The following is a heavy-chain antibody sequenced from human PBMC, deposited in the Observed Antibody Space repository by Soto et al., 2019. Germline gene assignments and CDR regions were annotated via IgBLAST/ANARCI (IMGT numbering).Heavy chain of an antibody. CDR1: GGSISSGGYY. CDR2: IYYSGST. D-gene: IGHD5-12*01. CDR3: ARVTDPYIVATMGFFGDSSIDY. Sequence: SETLSLTCTVSGGSISSGGYYWSWIRQHPGKGLEWIGYIYYSGSTYYNPSLKSRVTISVDTSKNQFSLKLSSVTAADTAVYYCARVTDPYIVATMGFFGDSSIDYWGQGTLVTVSS. V-gene: IGHV4-31*03. J-gene: IGHJ4*02.